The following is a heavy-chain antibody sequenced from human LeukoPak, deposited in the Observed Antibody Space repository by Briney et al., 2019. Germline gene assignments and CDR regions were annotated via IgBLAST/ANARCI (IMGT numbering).Heavy chain of an antibody. CDR2: ISDDNI. J-gene: IGHJ3*02. Sequence: GGSLRLSCAASGFTFSTYSGNWIRQAPGKGLEWVSSISDDNIFYADSVKGRFTISRDNAKNSLYLQMNSLTAEDSAVYYCARDGSSGYYAFDIWGQGTMVTVSS. D-gene: IGHD3-22*01. CDR1: GFTFSTYS. CDR3: ARDGSSGYYAFDI. V-gene: IGHV3-21*01.